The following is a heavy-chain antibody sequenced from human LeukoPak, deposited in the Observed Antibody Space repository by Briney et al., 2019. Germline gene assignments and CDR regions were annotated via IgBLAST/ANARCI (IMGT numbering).Heavy chain of an antibody. J-gene: IGHJ4*02. Sequence: PGESLKISCKGSGYTFTNSWIGWVRQMPGKGLEWMGIIYPGDSSTRYSPSFQGQVTISADKSISTAYLQWSSLKASDTAMYYCTRLPQWGGTYHFDYWGQGTLLTVSS. D-gene: IGHD1-26*01. CDR1: GYTFTNSW. CDR3: TRLPQWGGTYHFDY. CDR2: IYPGDSST. V-gene: IGHV5-51*01.